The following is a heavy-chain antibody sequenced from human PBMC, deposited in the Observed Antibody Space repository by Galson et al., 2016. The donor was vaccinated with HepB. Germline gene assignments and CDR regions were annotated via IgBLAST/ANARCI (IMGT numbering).Heavy chain of an antibody. CDR1: GYSFTTYG. V-gene: IGHV1-18*01. CDR2: ISGFSGES. D-gene: IGHD6-19*01. Sequence: SVKVSCKASGYSFTTYGISWVRQAPGQGLEWMGWISGFSGESKYTEKFQGRVTMTTDTSTSIAYMDLRSLRSDDTAVYYCARVTTTVNGRFFRFNGLDVWGQGTTVSVSS. CDR3: ARVTTTVNGRFFRFNGLDV. J-gene: IGHJ6*02.